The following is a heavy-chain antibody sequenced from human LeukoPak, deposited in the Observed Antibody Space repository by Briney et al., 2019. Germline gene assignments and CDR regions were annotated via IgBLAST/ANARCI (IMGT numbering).Heavy chain of an antibody. Sequence: PGGSLRLSCGVSGFTFSNYAMSWVRQAPGKGLEWASGISGSGGSTYYTDSMKGRFTISRDNSKSTLYLQMNSLRADDTAVYFCARAGQQLVPYYFNYWGQGILVTVSS. D-gene: IGHD6-13*01. CDR1: GFTFSNYA. J-gene: IGHJ4*02. CDR3: ARAGQQLVPYYFNY. V-gene: IGHV3-23*01. CDR2: ISGSGGST.